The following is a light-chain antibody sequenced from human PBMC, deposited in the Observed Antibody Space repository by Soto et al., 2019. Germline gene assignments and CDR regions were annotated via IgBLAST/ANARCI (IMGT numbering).Light chain of an antibody. Sequence: DIQMTQSPSSLSASVGDRVTITCRASQSISSYLNWYQQKPGKAPKLLIYAASSLQSGVPSRFSGSGSRTDYTLTISSLQPEDFATYYCQQSYSTPPTFGQGTKLEMK. CDR1: QSISSY. CDR2: AAS. CDR3: QQSYSTPPT. V-gene: IGKV1-39*01. J-gene: IGKJ2*01.